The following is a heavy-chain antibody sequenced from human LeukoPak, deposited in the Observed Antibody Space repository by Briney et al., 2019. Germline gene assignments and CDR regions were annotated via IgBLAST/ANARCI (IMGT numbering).Heavy chain of an antibody. CDR3: ARNGAAGSPNRFYNWFDP. V-gene: IGHV5-51*01. Sequence: GESLKISCKGSGYTFSTYWIAWVRQMPGKGLEWMGLIHPGNSDTRYSPSFQGQVTFSADKSIDTAYLQWSSLQASDTAIYYCARNGAAGSPNRFYNWFDPWGQGTLVTVSS. J-gene: IGHJ5*02. CDR2: IHPGNSDT. CDR1: GYTFSTYW. D-gene: IGHD6-13*01.